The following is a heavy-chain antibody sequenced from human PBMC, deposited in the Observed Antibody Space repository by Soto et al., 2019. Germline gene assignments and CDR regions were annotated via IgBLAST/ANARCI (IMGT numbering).Heavy chain of an antibody. CDR2: IIPIFGTA. J-gene: IGHJ4*02. D-gene: IGHD3-10*01. CDR3: ARSAARTMVRGVIPHYFEY. V-gene: IGHV1-69*13. CDR1: RVTFSSYA. Sequence: SSRVSCKDSRVTFSSYAISLFGHSPGQWLEWMGGIIPIFGTANYAQKFQGRVTITADESTSTAYMELSRLRSEDTAVYYCARSAARTMVRGVIPHYFEYWGQGTLVTVSS.